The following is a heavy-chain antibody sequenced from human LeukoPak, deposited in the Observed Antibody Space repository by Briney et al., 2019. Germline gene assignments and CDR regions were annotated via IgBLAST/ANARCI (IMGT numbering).Heavy chain of an antibody. D-gene: IGHD3-22*01. Sequence: SVKVSCEASGGTFSSYAISWVRQAPGQGLEWMGRIIPILDITNYAQKFQGRVTITADKSTSTAYMELSSLRSEDTAVYYCARHRLSYYYDSSSTPADWGQGTLVTVSS. CDR2: IIPILDIT. J-gene: IGHJ4*02. CDR1: GGTFSSYA. CDR3: ARHRLSYYYDSSSTPAD. V-gene: IGHV1-69*04.